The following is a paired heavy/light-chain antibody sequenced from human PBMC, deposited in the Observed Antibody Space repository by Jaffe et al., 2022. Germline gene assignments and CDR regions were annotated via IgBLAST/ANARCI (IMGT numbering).Light chain of an antibody. CDR2: GAS. Sequence: EIVLTQSPGTLSLSPGERATLSCRASQSVSSSYLAWYQQKPGQAPRLLIYGASSRATGIPDRFSGSGSGTDFTLTISRLEPEDFAVYYCQQYGSSQGTFGQGTKVEIK. J-gene: IGKJ1*01. V-gene: IGKV3-20*01. CDR3: QQYGSSQGT. CDR1: QSVSSSY.
Heavy chain of an antibody. CDR2: IYYSGST. CDR3: ARVAVGPITIFGVVLDDYYYYYYMDV. D-gene: IGHD3-3*01. CDR1: GGSISSSSYY. V-gene: IGHV4-39*01. Sequence: QLQLQESGPGLVKPSETLSLTCTVSGGSISSSSYYWGWIRQPPGKGLEWIGSIYYSGSTYYNPSLKSRVTISVDTSKNQFSLKLSSVTAADTAVYYCARVAVGPITIFGVVLDDYYYYYYMDVWGKGTTVTVSS. J-gene: IGHJ6*03.